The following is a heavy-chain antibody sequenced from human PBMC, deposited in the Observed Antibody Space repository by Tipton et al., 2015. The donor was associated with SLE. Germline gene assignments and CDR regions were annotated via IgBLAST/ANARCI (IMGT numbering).Heavy chain of an antibody. J-gene: IGHJ5*02. Sequence: TLSLTCTVSGGSISSSSYYWGWIRQPPGKGLEWIGSIYYSGSTYYNPSLKSRVTISVDTSKNQFSLKLSSVTAADTAVYYCARGISRSTSPWGQGTLVTVSS. CDR2: IYYSGST. CDR1: GGSISSSSYY. V-gene: IGHV4-39*01. CDR3: ARGISRSTSP. D-gene: IGHD2-2*01.